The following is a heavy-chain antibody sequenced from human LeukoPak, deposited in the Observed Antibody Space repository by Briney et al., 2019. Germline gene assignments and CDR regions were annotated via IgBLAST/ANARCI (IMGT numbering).Heavy chain of an antibody. CDR3: ATGYDILTGSRYGMDV. D-gene: IGHD3-9*01. J-gene: IGHJ6*04. CDR2: FDPEDGET. V-gene: IGHV1-24*01. CDR1: GYTLTELS. Sequence: SVKVSCNVSGYTLTELSMHWVRQAPGKGLEWMGGFDPEDGETIYAQKFKGRVTMTEDTSTDTAYMELSSLRSEDTAVYYCATGYDILTGSRYGMDVWGKGTTVTVSS.